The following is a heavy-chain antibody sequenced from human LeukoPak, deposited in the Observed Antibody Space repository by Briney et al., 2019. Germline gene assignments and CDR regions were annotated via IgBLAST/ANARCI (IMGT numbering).Heavy chain of an antibody. J-gene: IGHJ4*02. V-gene: IGHV3-20*04. Sequence: PGGSRRFSCAASGFTFDDYAMSWVRQAPGKGLEWVSGINWNGGSTGYADSVKGRFTISRDNAKNSLYLQMNSLRAEDTALYYCASLGYCSGGSCYARRDYWGQGTLVTVSS. D-gene: IGHD2-15*01. CDR3: ASLGYCSGGSCYARRDY. CDR1: GFTFDDYA. CDR2: INWNGGST.